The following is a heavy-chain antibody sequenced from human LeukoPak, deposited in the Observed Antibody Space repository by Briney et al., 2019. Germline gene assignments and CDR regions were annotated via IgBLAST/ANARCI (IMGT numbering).Heavy chain of an antibody. CDR2: IYYSGST. Sequence: SETLSLTCTVSGGSISSYYWSWIRQPPGKGLEWIGYIYYSGSTNYNPSLKSRVTISVDTSKNQFSLKLSSVTAADTAVYYCARSGYSSGWYVDYWGQGTLVTVSS. V-gene: IGHV4-59*01. CDR3: ARSGYSSGWYVDY. CDR1: GGSISSYY. D-gene: IGHD6-19*01. J-gene: IGHJ4*02.